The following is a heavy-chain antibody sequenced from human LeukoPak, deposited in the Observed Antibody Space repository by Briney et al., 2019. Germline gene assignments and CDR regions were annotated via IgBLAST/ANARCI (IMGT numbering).Heavy chain of an antibody. CDR1: YX. D-gene: IGHD3-16*01. V-gene: IGHV3-21*01. CDR2: ISSSSXYI. CDR3: XXXXXXXWGVYDY. Sequence: YXXNXVRQXPGXGLXXXSSISSSSXYIXYADSVKGRFTISRXXXKXXLYVEMNSLRDEDRGVYYXXXXXXXXWGVYDYWGQGTLVTVSS. J-gene: IGHJ4*02.